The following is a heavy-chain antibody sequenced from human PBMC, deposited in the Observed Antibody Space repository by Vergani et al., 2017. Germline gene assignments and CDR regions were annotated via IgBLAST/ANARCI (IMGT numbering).Heavy chain of an antibody. CDR3: ARQIDSSGTL. CDR1: GFTFDDYA. D-gene: IGHD3-22*01. CDR2: IHSDGSTT. J-gene: IGHJ4*02. V-gene: IGHV3-74*02. Sequence: EVQLVESGGGLVQPGRSLRLSCAASGFTFDDYAMHWVRQAPGKGLVWVSRIHSDGSTTNYADSVMGRFTISRDNAKNTLYLQMNSLRAEDTAMYYCARQIDSSGTLWGQGTLVTVSS.